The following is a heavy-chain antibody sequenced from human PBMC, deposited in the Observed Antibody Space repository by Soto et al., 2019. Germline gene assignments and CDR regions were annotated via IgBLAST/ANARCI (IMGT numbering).Heavy chain of an antibody. V-gene: IGHV3-74*01. CDR2: INGDGSST. D-gene: IGHD5-12*01. CDR3: ARDTGGYQFDY. J-gene: IGHJ4*02. Sequence: EVQLVESGGGLVQPGGSLRLSCAASGFTLSSYWMHWVRQATGKGVVWVSRINGDGSSTSYADSVKGRFTISRANTKNTLYLQMNSLRAEDTAVYYCARDTGGYQFDYWGQGTLVTVSS. CDR1: GFTLSSYW.